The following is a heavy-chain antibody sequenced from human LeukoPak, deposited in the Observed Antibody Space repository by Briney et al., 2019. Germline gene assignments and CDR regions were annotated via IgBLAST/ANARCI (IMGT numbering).Heavy chain of an antibody. CDR1: GGTFSSYA. D-gene: IGHD3-10*01. CDR3: ARIHYNGSGSYSSRYGMDV. CDR2: IIPIFGTA. V-gene: IGHV1-69*13. J-gene: IGHJ6*02. Sequence: ASVKVSCKASGGTFSSYAISWVRQAPGQGLEWMGGIIPIFGTANYAQKFQGKVTITADESTSTAYMELSSLRSEDTAVYYCARIHYNGSGSYSSRYGMDVWGQGTTVTVSS.